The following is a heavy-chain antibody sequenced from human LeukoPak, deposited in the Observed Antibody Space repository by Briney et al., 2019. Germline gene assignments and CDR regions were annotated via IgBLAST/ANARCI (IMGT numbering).Heavy chain of an antibody. CDR1: GYTLTSYA. V-gene: IGHV1-58*02. CDR3: AANIFGVVIQPTNHQFDY. J-gene: IGHJ4*02. Sequence: ASVKVSCKASGYTLTSYAMHWVRQAPGQRLEWIGWIVVGSGNTNYAQKFQERVTITRDMSTSTAYMELSSLRSEDTAVYYCAANIFGVVIQPTNHQFDYWGQGTLVTVSS. CDR2: IVVGSGNT. D-gene: IGHD3-3*01.